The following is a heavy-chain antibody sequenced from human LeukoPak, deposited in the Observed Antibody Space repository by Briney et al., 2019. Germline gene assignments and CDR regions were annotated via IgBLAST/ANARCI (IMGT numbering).Heavy chain of an antibody. CDR2: IYHSGST. V-gene: IGHV4-38-2*02. D-gene: IGHD3-3*01. Sequence: SETLSLTCTVSGYSISSGYYWGWIRQPPGKGLEWIGSIYHSGSTYYNPSLKSRVTISVDTYKNQFSLKLSSVTAADAAVYYCARSKVYYDFWSGYFPDYWGQGTLVTVSS. CDR1: GYSISSGYY. CDR3: ARSKVYYDFWSGYFPDY. J-gene: IGHJ4*02.